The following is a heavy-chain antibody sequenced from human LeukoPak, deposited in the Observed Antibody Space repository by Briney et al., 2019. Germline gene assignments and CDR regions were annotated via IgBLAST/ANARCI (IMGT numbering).Heavy chain of an antibody. D-gene: IGHD6-13*01. Sequence: SETLSLTCTVSNGSISTYYWSWIRQPPGKGLEWIAYIYYSGSTNYNPSLKSRVTISVDTSKNQFSLKLSSATAADTAVYYCARGPPSSSSSWLLDCWGQGTLVTVSS. V-gene: IGHV4-59*01. CDR1: NGSISTYY. CDR3: ARGPPSSSSSWLLDC. CDR2: IYYSGST. J-gene: IGHJ4*02.